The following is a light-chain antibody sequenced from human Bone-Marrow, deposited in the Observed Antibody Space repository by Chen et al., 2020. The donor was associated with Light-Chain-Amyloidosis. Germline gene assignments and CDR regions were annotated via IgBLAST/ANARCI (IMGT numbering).Light chain of an antibody. V-gene: IGLV3-21*02. CDR3: QVWDRSSDRPV. Sequence: SYVLTQPSSVSVAPGQTATIACGGNNIGSTSVHWYQQTPGQAPLLVVHDDSDRTSGIPERLSGSNSGNTATLTISRVEAGDEADYYCQVWDRSSDRPVFGGGTKLTVL. CDR1: NIGSTS. J-gene: IGLJ3*02. CDR2: DDS.